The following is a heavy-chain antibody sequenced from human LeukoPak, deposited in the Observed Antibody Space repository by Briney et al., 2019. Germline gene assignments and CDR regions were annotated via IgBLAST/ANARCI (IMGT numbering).Heavy chain of an antibody. V-gene: IGHV1-3*01. Sequence: GASVKVSCKASGYTFTSYAMHWVRQAPGQRLEWMGWINAGNGNTKYSQKFQGRVTITRDTSASTAYMELSSLRSEDTAVYYCARAPSPDYYDSSGSLRKPLCWFDPWGQGTLVTVSS. CDR1: GYTFTSYA. CDR2: INAGNGNT. CDR3: ARAPSPDYYDSSGSLRKPLCWFDP. J-gene: IGHJ5*02. D-gene: IGHD3-22*01.